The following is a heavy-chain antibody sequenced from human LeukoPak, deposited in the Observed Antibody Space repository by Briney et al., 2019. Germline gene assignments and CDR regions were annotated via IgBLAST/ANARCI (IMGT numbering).Heavy chain of an antibody. D-gene: IGHD2/OR15-2a*01. CDR2: IRYDGTGQ. CDR1: GYTFSDYG. V-gene: IGHV3-30*02. CDR3: TKDLSTSHCTTAMCYYFDY. Sequence: RGSLRLSCAASGYTFSDYGMHWVRQAPGKGLEWAASIRYDGTGQYYADSVKGRFTISRDNSRNTLYLQMNSLRGEDTAIYYCTKDLSTSHCTTAMCYYFDYWGPGTLVTVSS. J-gene: IGHJ4*01.